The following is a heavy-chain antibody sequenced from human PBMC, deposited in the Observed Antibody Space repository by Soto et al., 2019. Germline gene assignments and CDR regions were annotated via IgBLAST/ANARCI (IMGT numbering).Heavy chain of an antibody. D-gene: IGHD4-4*01. CDR1: GGTFSTYT. V-gene: IGHV1-69*04. Sequence: SVKVSCKASGGTFSTYTITWVRLAPGQGLEWMGRIIPIIGIINYAQKFQSRVTISADKFTGTAYMELTGLRSDDTAVYYCAGDPDSHYNDSHASSYPWGQGTLVTVSS. CDR3: AGDPDSHYNDSHASSYP. CDR2: IIPIIGII. J-gene: IGHJ5*02.